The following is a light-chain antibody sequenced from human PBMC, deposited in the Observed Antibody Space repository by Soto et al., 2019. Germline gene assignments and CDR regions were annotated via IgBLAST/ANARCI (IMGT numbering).Light chain of an antibody. J-gene: IGKJ1*01. V-gene: IGKV3-20*01. CDR3: QQYGSSGT. Sequence: IVLTQSPVTLSLSPGERATLSCRASQSVRTYLAWYQQKPGQAPRLLIYGASNRATGIPDRFSGSGSGTDFTLTISRLEPEDFAVYYCQQYGSSGTFGQGTKVDIK. CDR1: QSVRTY. CDR2: GAS.